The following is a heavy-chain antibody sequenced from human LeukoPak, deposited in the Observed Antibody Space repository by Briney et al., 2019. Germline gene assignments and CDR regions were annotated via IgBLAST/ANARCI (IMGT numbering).Heavy chain of an antibody. CDR1: GFTFSSYE. CDR2: ISSSGSTI. D-gene: IGHD1-26*01. CDR3: ARDYDSGSYRRFDY. Sequence: GGSPRLSCAASGFTFSSYEMNWVRQAPGKGLEWVSYISSSGSTIYYADSVKGRFTISRDNAKNSLYLQMNSLRAEDTAVYYCARDYDSGSYRRFDYWGQGTLVTVSS. V-gene: IGHV3-48*03. J-gene: IGHJ4*02.